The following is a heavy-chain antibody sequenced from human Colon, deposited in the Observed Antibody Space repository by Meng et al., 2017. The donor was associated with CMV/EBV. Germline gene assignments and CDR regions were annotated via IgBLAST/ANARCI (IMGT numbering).Heavy chain of an antibody. CDR1: GFTVSSTH. CDR2: IYSGGST. V-gene: IGHV3-66*01. Sequence: QVVESGGGLVQPGGSLRLSCAAPGFTVSSTHMSWVRQAPGKGLEWVSVIYSGGSTFYADSVKGRFTISRDNSKNTLYLQMNSLSAEDTAVYYCARGYSGTSSWGQGTLVTVSS. J-gene: IGHJ4*02. D-gene: IGHD1-26*01. CDR3: ARGYSGTSS.